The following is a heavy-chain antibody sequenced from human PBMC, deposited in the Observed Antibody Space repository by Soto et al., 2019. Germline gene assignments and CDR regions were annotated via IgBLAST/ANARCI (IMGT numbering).Heavy chain of an antibody. D-gene: IGHD3-16*01. V-gene: IGHV3-43*02. Sequence: TGGSLRLSCAASGFTFSSYAMSWVRQAPGKGLEWVSAISWDGKTSYYAASVRGRFTISRDNSKNFLYLYMIGLRPEDTALYYCAKPVRGIAGANYDSWGQGALVTVSS. CDR2: ISWDGKTS. CDR1: GFTFSSYA. J-gene: IGHJ5*02. CDR3: AKPVRGIAGANYDS.